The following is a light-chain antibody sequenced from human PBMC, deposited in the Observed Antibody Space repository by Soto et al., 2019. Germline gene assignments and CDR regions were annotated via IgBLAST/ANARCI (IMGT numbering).Light chain of an antibody. Sequence: DIQMTQSPSSLSASVVDRVTITCLASQGISNYLSWYQQQPRKVPNLLIYAASTLQSGVPSRFSASGSGTDFTLTISSLQPEDIVTYYCQKYNSGPCTFGQGTKV. CDR1: QGISNY. CDR2: AAS. CDR3: QKYNSGPCT. V-gene: IGKV1-27*01. J-gene: IGKJ2*02.